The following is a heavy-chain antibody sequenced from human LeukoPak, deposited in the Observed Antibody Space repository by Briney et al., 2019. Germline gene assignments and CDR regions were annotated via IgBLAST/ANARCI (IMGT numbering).Heavy chain of an antibody. J-gene: IGHJ3*02. V-gene: IGHV5-51*01. D-gene: IGHD2-15*01. CDR1: GYSFTSYW. Sequence: GESLKISCKAFGYSFTSYWIGWVRQMPGKGLEWMGIIYPGDSDTRYSPSFQGQVTISADQSITTAHLQWSSLKASDTAMYYCARRPGSQSPGWAFDIWGQGTMVTVSS. CDR2: IYPGDSDT. CDR3: ARRPGSQSPGWAFDI.